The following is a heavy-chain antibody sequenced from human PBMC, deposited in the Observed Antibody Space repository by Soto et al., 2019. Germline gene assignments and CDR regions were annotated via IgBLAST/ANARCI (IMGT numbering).Heavy chain of an antibody. CDR1: GFTFSSYG. J-gene: IGHJ4*02. CDR3: ARDPPRNLWTSQLDY. CDR2: IWYDGSNK. D-gene: IGHD3-10*01. Sequence: GGSLRLSCAASGFTFSSYGMHWVRQAPGKGLEWVAVIWYDGSNKYYADSVKGRFTISRDNSKNTLYLQMNSLRAEDTAVYYCARDPPRNLWTSQLDYWGQGTLVTVSS. V-gene: IGHV3-33*01.